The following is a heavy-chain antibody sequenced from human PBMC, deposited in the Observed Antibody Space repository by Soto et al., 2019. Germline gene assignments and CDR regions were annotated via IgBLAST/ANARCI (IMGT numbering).Heavy chain of an antibody. CDR1: GASISGFY. D-gene: IGHD1-1*01. V-gene: IGHV4-4*07. J-gene: IGHJ5*02. CDR2: IYATGTT. CDR3: VRDGTKTLRDWFDP. Sequence: KTSETLSLTCTVSGASISGFYWSWIRKSAGKGLEWIGRIYATGTTDYNPSLRSRVMMSVDTSKKQFSLKLRSVTAADTAVYYCVRDGTKTLRDWFDPWGQGISVTVSS.